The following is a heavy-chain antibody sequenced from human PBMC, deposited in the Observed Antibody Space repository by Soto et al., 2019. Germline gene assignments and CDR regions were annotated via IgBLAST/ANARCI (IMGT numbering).Heavy chain of an antibody. CDR1: DGYRSSGDYY. V-gene: IGHV4-30-4*01. Sequence: SDTRSVADGYRSSGDYYRRRKRQPPGKGLEWIGYIYYSGSTYYNPSLKSRVTISVDTSKNQFSLKLSSVTAADTAVYYCARDKRLGRYNWFDPWGQGTLVTVS. J-gene: IGHJ5*02. D-gene: IGHD3-22*01. CDR2: IYYSGST. CDR3: ARDKRLGRYNWFDP.